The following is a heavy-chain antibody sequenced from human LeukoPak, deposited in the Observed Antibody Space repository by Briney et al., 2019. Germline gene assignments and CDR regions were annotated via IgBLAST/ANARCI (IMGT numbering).Heavy chain of an antibody. CDR3: ARGLGLSSGWYFDY. CDR1: GGSFSGYY. V-gene: IGHV4-34*01. CDR2: INHSGST. Sequence: PSETLSLTCAVYGGSFSGYYWSWIRQPPGKGLEWIGEINHSGSTNYNPSLKSRVTISVDASKNQFSLKLSSVTAADTAVYYCARGLGLSSGWYFDYWGQGTPVTVSS. D-gene: IGHD6-19*01. J-gene: IGHJ4*02.